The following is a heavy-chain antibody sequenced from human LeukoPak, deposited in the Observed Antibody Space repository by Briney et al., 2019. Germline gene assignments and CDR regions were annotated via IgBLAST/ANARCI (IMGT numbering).Heavy chain of an antibody. D-gene: IGHD1-1*01. Sequence: PSETLSVTCSVSGGSFDSKYWSWIRQPPGKGLEWIGYIYTSGSTNFNPSLRSRVAMSIDTSTNQFSLKVYSVTAADTAVYYCANYMRNVHYYMDVWGKGTTVIVSS. CDR2: IYTSGST. J-gene: IGHJ6*03. V-gene: IGHV4-4*09. CDR1: GGSFDSKY. CDR3: ANYMRNVHYYMDV.